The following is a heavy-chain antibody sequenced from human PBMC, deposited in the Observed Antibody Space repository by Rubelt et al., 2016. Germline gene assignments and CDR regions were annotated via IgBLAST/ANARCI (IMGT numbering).Heavy chain of an antibody. V-gene: IGHV4-59*01. CDR3: ARVREYQLLLLDY. CDR1: GGSISRYY. D-gene: IGHD2-2*01. CDR2: IYYSGST. Sequence: QVQLQESGPGLVKPSETLSLTCTVSGGSISRYYWSWIRQPPGKGLEWIGYIYYSGSTNYNPSLKSRVTISVDTSKNQFSLKLSSVTAADTAVYYCARVREYQLLLLDYWGQGTLVTVSS. J-gene: IGHJ4*02.